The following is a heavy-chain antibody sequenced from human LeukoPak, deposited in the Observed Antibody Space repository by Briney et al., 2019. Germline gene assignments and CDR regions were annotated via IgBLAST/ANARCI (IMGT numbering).Heavy chain of an antibody. Sequence: ASVKVSCKASGYTFTSYGIIWVRQAPGQGLEWMGWISAYNGNTNYAQKLQGRVTMTTDTSTSTAYMELSSLRSEDTAVYYCARDGIYGDYDYWGQGTLVTVSS. CDR2: ISAYNGNT. V-gene: IGHV1-18*01. CDR3: ARDGIYGDYDY. D-gene: IGHD4-17*01. J-gene: IGHJ4*02. CDR1: GYTFTSYG.